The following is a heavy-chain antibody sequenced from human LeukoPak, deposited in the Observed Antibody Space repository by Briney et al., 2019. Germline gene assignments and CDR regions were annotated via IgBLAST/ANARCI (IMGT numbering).Heavy chain of an antibody. J-gene: IGHJ5*02. CDR2: INPTGGST. V-gene: IGHV1-46*01. D-gene: IGHD1-26*01. CDR3: ARDNSVGDNAWWFDP. CDR1: GYTFTSYY. Sequence: ASVKVSCKASGYTFTSYYMHWVRQAPGQGLGWMGLINPTGGSTGYAQKFQGRVTMTRDMSTSTDYMELSSLRSEDTAIYYCARDNSVGDNAWWFDPWGQGTLVTVSS.